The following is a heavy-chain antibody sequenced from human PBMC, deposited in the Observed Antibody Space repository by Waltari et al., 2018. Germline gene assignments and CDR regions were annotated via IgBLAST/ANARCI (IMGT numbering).Heavy chain of an antibody. Sequence: EVQLVQSGAEVKKPGATVTISCKASGYTFTDYYMHWVQQAPGKGLEWMGRVDPEDGETIYAEKFQGRVTITADTSTDTAYMELSSLRAEDTAVYYCAKDPSSGAAAVYFDYWGQGTLVTVSS. CDR1: GYTFTDYY. D-gene: IGHD6-13*01. J-gene: IGHJ4*02. CDR2: VDPEDGET. V-gene: IGHV1-69-2*01. CDR3: AKDPSSGAAAVYFDY.